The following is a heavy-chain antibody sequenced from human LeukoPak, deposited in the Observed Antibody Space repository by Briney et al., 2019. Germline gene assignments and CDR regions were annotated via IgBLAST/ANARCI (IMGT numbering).Heavy chain of an antibody. CDR1: GFTVSSNY. V-gene: IGHV3-53*01. CDR3: AREEDYTSSSFDY. D-gene: IGHD6-13*01. CDR2: IYSGGST. J-gene: IGHJ4*02. Sequence: GGSLRLSCAASGFTVSSNYMSWVRQAPGKGLEWVSVIYSGGSTYYADSVKGRFTISRDNSKNTLYLQMNNLRAEDTAVYYCAREEDYTSSSFDYWGQGTLVTVSS.